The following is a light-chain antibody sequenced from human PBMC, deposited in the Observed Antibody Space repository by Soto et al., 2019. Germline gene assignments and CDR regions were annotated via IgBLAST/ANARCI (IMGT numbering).Light chain of an antibody. J-gene: IGKJ4*01. Sequence: EIVLTQSPYTLSLSPGERATLSCRASQSVKNSYLAWYQQKPGQAPRLLISGTSNRATGIPDRFSGSGSGTDFTLTISRLEPEDFAVYYCQQYVSTPLTFGGGTKVDI. CDR1: QSVKNSY. CDR3: QQYVSTPLT. V-gene: IGKV3-20*01. CDR2: GTS.